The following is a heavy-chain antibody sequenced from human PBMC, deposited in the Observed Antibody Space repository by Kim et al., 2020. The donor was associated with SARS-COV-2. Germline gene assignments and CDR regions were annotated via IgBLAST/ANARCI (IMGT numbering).Heavy chain of an antibody. CDR3: ARKDCSGGSCDIDP. Sequence: GGSLRLSCAASGFTFSSYWMHWVRQAPGKGLVWVSHISGGGSETSYADSVKGRFTISRDNAKNTLYLQMNSLRAEDTAVYHCARKDCSGGSCDIDPWGHGTLV. V-gene: IGHV3-74*01. CDR1: GFTFSSYW. CDR2: ISGGGSET. D-gene: IGHD2-15*01. J-gene: IGHJ5*02.